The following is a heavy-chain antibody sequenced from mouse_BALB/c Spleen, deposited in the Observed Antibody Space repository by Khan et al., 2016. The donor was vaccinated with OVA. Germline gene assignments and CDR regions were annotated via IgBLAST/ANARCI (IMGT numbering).Heavy chain of an antibody. D-gene: IGHD2-4*01. Sequence: QVQLKESGPGLVQPSQSLYITCTVSGFSLTNYGVHWVRQSPGKGLEWLGVIWSGGSTDNNAPFISRLSISKDSSKSQVFFQMNSLQVNDTAIYYCARNYDYDEGIAYWGQGTLVTVSA. CDR3: ARNYDYDEGIAY. CDR2: IWSGGST. V-gene: IGHV2-2*02. J-gene: IGHJ3*01. CDR1: GFSLTNYG.